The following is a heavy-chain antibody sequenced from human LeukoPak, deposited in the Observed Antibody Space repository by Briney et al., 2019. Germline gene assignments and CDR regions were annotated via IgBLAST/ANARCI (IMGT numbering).Heavy chain of an antibody. CDR1: GDSVSSNSAA. CDR3: AREGGVVVTAIFDY. Sequence: SQTLSLTCAISGDSVSSNSAAWNRIRQSPSRGLEWLGRTYYRSKWYNDYAVSVKSRITINPDTSKNQFSLQLNSVTPEDTAVYYCAREGGVVVTAIFDYWGQGTLVTASS. V-gene: IGHV6-1*01. CDR2: TYYRSKWYN. D-gene: IGHD2-21*02. J-gene: IGHJ4*02.